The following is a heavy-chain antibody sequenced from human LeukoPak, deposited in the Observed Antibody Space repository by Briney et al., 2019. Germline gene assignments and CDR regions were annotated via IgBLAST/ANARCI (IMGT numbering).Heavy chain of an antibody. J-gene: IGHJ6*02. CDR1: GGSISSYY. CDR2: IYYSGST. D-gene: IGHD2-15*01. V-gene: IGHV4-59*08. Sequence: SETLSLTCTVSGGSISSYYWSWIRQPPGKGLEWIGYIYYSGSTTYNPSLKSRVTISVGTSKNKFSLKLSSVTAADTAVYYCARSPPTYCSGGSCYYYGMDVWGQGTTVTVSS. CDR3: ARSPPTYCSGGSCYYYGMDV.